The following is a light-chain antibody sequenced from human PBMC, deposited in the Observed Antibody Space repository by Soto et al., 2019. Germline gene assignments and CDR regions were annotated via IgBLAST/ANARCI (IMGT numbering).Light chain of an antibody. V-gene: IGKV1-33*01. J-gene: IGKJ4*01. Sequence: DIQMTQSPSSLSASVGDRVTITCQASQDISNYLNWYQQKPGKAPKLLIYDASNLETGVPSRFSGSGSGTDFTFTIICLHLEDIATYYCQHYDNLPPTFGGGTKVDIK. CDR1: QDISNY. CDR2: DAS. CDR3: QHYDNLPPT.